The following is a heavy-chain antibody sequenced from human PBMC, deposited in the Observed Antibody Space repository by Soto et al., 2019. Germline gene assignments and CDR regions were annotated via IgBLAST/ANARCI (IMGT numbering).Heavy chain of an antibody. CDR3: AVIDFDWLLPDDY. CDR2: IIPILGIA. Sequence: GASMKVSCKASGGTFSSYTITRGRQAPGQGLEWMGRIIPILGIANYAQKFQGRVTITADKSTSTAYMELSSLRSEDTAVYYCAVIDFDWLLPDDYWGQGTLVTVSS. V-gene: IGHV1-69*02. D-gene: IGHD3-9*01. CDR1: GGTFSSYT. J-gene: IGHJ4*02.